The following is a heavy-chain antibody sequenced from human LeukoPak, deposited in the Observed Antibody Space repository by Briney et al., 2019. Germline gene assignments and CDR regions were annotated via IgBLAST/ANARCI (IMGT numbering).Heavy chain of an antibody. CDR2: IYTSGSN. V-gene: IGHV4-4*07. Sequence: SETLSLTCTVSGGSISSYYWSWIRQPAGKGLEWIGRIYTSGSNNYNPSLKSRVTISVDTSKNQFSLKLSSVTAADAAVYYCARYGRGRWLQGAFDIWGQGTMVTVSS. CDR1: GGSISSYY. CDR3: ARYGRGRWLQGAFDI. D-gene: IGHD5-24*01. J-gene: IGHJ3*02.